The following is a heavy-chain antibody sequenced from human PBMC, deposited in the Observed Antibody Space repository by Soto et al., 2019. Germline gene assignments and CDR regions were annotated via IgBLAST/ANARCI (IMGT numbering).Heavy chain of an antibody. CDR3: ARASEYSSSSRAYYSDY. CDR2: IYYSGST. D-gene: IGHD6-6*01. J-gene: IGHJ4*02. CDR1: GGSISSGGYY. V-gene: IGHV4-31*02. Sequence: SETLSLTCTVSGGSISSGGYYWSWIRQHPGKGLEWIGYIYYSGSTYYNPSLKSRVTISVDTSKNQFSLKLSSVTAADPAVYYCARASEYSSSSRAYYSDYWGQGTLVTVSS.